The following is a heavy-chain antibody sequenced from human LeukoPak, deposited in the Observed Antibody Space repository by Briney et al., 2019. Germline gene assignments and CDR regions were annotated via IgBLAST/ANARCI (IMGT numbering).Heavy chain of an antibody. V-gene: IGHV3-33*01. D-gene: IGHD6-13*01. CDR1: GFTFSSYG. J-gene: IGHJ4*02. CDR2: IWYDGSNK. Sequence: GGSLRLSCAASGFTFSSYGMHWVRQAPGKGLERVAVIWYDGSNKYYADSVKGRFTISRDNSKNTLYLQMNSLRAEDTAVYYCARRDSSSWYYFDYWGQGTLVTVSS. CDR3: ARRDSSSWYYFDY.